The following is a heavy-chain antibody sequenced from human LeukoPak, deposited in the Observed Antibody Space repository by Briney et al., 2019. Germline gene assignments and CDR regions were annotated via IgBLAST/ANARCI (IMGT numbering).Heavy chain of an antibody. Sequence: SETLSLTCAVYGGSFSGYYWSWIRQPPGKGLEGIGEINHSGSTNYNPSLKSRVTISVDTSKNQFSLKLSSVTAADTAVYYCARDRAGGLRFLEWLSAFDYWGQGTLVTVSS. D-gene: IGHD3-3*01. CDR1: GGSFSGYY. J-gene: IGHJ4*02. V-gene: IGHV4-34*01. CDR2: INHSGST. CDR3: ARDRAGGLRFLEWLSAFDY.